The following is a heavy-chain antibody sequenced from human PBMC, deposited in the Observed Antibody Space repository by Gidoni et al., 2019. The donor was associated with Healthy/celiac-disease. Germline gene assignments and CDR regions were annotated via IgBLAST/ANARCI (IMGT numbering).Heavy chain of an antibody. V-gene: IGHV3-64D*06. CDR3: VKARGYSGYDLTPFDY. CDR1: GFTFIRFA. Sequence: DVPLVESGGGLVQPGGSLRLSCSASGFTFIRFAMHWVRQAPGKGLEYVSAISSNGGSTYYADSVKGRFTISRDNSKNTLYLQMSSLRAEDTAVYYCVKARGYSGYDLTPFDYWGQGTLVTVSS. J-gene: IGHJ4*02. CDR2: ISSNGGST. D-gene: IGHD5-12*01.